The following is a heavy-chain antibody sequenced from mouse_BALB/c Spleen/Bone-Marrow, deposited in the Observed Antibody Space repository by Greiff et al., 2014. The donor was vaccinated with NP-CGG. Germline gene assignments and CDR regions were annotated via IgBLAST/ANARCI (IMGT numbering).Heavy chain of an antibody. V-gene: IGHV1-54*03. Sequence: QVHVKQSGAELVRPGTSVKVSCKASGYAFTNYLIEWVKQRPGQGLEWIGVINPGSGDTNYNEKFKDKTTLTADESSSTAYMQLSSLTSNDSAVYFCARQTAAFFDYWGQGTPPTVSS. CDR2: INPGSGDT. D-gene: IGHD1-2*01. CDR1: GYAFTNYL. CDR3: ARQTAAFFDY. J-gene: IGHJ2*01.